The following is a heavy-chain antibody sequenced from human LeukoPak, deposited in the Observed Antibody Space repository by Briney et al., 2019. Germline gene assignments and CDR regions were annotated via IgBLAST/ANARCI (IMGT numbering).Heavy chain of an antibody. V-gene: IGHV3-30*04. CDR2: ISYDGSNK. CDR3: ARVDHFDY. CDR1: GFTLSSYA. Sequence: GGSLRLSCAASGFTLSSYAIHWVRQAPAKGLEWVAVISYDGSNKYYADSVKGRFTISRDNSKNTLYLQMNSLRAEDTAVYYCARVDHFDYWGQGTLVTVSS. J-gene: IGHJ4*02.